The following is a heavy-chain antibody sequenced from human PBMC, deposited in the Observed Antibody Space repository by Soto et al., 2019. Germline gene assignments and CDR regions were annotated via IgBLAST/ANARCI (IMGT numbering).Heavy chain of an antibody. CDR1: GGSISSYY. D-gene: IGHD5-12*01. CDR2: IYYSGST. Sequence: QVQLQESGPGLVKPSETLSLTCTVSGGSISSYYWSWIRQPPGKGLEWIGYIYYSGSTNYTPSLNSRVTIPADTSKNQFSLTMSAVTAADTAVYYCASMATIASTFDYWGQGTLVTVSS. CDR3: ASMATIASTFDY. J-gene: IGHJ4*02. V-gene: IGHV4-59*08.